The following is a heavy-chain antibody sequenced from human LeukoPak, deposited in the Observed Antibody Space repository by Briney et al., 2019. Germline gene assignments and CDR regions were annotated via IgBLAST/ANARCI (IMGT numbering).Heavy chain of an antibody. CDR3: AKDIAVDTAMGDWYFDL. Sequence: GGSLRLSCAASGFTFDDYAMHWVRQAPGKGLEWVSGISCNSGSIGYADSVKGRFTISRDNAKNSLYLQMNSLRAEDTALYYCAKDIAVDTAMGDWYFDLWGRGTLVTAS. J-gene: IGHJ2*01. V-gene: IGHV3-9*01. D-gene: IGHD5-18*01. CDR2: ISCNSGSI. CDR1: GFTFDDYA.